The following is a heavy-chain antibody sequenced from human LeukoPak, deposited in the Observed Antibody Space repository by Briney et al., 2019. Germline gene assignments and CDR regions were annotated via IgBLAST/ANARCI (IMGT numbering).Heavy chain of an antibody. CDR1: GYTFTSYD. Sequence: ASVTVSCKASGYTFTSYDINWVRQAPGQGLGWMGWMNPNSGNTGYAQKFQGRVTITRNTSISTAYMELSSLRSEDTAVYYCARGATIFGVMDVWGKGTTVTVSS. D-gene: IGHD3-3*01. V-gene: IGHV1-8*01. CDR2: MNPNSGNT. J-gene: IGHJ6*03. CDR3: ARGATIFGVMDV.